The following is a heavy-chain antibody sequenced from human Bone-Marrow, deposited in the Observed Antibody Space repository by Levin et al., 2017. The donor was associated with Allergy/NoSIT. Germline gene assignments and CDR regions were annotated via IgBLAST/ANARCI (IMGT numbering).Heavy chain of an antibody. V-gene: IGHV3-7*01. CDR1: GFRFSDYW. CDR3: ASSHDSSGND. D-gene: IGHD3-22*01. Sequence: SGGSLRLSCAASGFRFSDYWMSWVRQAPGKGLEWLANIKQDGSERYYVDSVKGRFTISRDNAKNSLYLQMNSLRAEDTALYYCASSHDSSGNDWGQGTLVTVSS. CDR2: IKQDGSER. J-gene: IGHJ4*02.